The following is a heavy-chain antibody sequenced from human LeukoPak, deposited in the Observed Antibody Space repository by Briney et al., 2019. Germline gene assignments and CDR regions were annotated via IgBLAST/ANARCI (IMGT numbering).Heavy chain of an antibody. D-gene: IGHD6-19*01. V-gene: IGHV4-39*07. CDR1: GGSISSSSYY. CDR3: ARGGYSSGWYSVDAFDI. CDR2: IYHSGST. J-gene: IGHJ3*02. Sequence: PSETLSLTCTVSGGSISSSSYYWGWIRQPPGKGLEWIGSIYHSGSTNYNPSLKSRVTISVDTSKNQFSLKLSSVTAADTAVYYCARGGYSSGWYSVDAFDIWGQGTMVTVSS.